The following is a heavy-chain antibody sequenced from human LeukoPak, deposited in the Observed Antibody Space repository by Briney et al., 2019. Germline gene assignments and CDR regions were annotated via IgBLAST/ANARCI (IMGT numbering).Heavy chain of an antibody. Sequence: PGGSLRLSCAASGFTFSSYAMHWVRQAPGKGLEWVAVISYDGSNKYYADSVKGRFTISRDNSKNTLYLQMNSLRAEDTAVYYCARDRALHRWEGYYCDSSGDYWGQGTLVTVSS. J-gene: IGHJ4*02. D-gene: IGHD3-22*01. V-gene: IGHV3-30-3*01. CDR2: ISYDGSNK. CDR3: ARDRALHRWEGYYCDSSGDY. CDR1: GFTFSSYA.